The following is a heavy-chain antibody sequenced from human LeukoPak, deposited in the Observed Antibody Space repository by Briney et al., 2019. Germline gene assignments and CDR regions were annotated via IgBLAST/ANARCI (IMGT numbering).Heavy chain of an antibody. Sequence: SETLSLTCTVSGGSISSSSYYWGWIRQPPGKGLEWIGSIYYRGSTYYNPSLKSRVTISVDTSKDQFSLKLSSVTAADTAVYYCARGARVPAARTYYMDVWGKGTTVTVSS. CDR2: IYYRGST. D-gene: IGHD2-2*01. V-gene: IGHV4-39*07. CDR3: ARGARVPAARTYYMDV. J-gene: IGHJ6*03. CDR1: GGSISSSSYY.